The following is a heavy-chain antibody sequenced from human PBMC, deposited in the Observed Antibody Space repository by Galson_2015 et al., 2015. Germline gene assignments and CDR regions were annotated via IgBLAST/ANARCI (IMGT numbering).Heavy chain of an antibody. CDR2: IIPIFGTA. V-gene: IGHV1-69*01. CDR3: ARTGYSSGRLTIYPSYWYFDL. CDR1: GGTFSSYA. J-gene: IGHJ2*01. D-gene: IGHD6-19*01. Sequence: KVSCKASGGTFSSYAISWVRQAPGQGLEWMGGIIPIFGTANYAQKFQGRVTITADESTSTAYMELSSLRSEDTAVYYCARTGYSSGRLTIYPSYWYFDLWGRGTLVTVSS.